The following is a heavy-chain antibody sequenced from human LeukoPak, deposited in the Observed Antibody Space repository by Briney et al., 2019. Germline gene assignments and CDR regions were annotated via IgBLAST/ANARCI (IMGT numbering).Heavy chain of an antibody. CDR2: IKEDGSDK. D-gene: IGHD3-10*01. V-gene: IGHV3-7*04. CDR1: GFSFRSFW. J-gene: IGHJ4*02. Sequence: PGGSLRLSCAASGFSFRSFWMSWVRQAPGKGLEWVASIKEDGSDKYYVESVKGRFTISRENARNPLYLQMNSLRAEDTAVYYCARVLWFGGIYYFDYWGQGTLVTVSS. CDR3: ARVLWFGGIYYFDY.